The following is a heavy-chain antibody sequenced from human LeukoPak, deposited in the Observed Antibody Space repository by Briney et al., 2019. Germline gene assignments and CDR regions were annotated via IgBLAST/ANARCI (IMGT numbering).Heavy chain of an antibody. Sequence: PGGSLRLSCAASGFTFSSYGMHWVRQAPGKGLEWVAFIRYDGSNKYYADSVKGRFTISRDNSKNTLYLQMNSLRAEDTAVYYCAKGGFWSGYYTDFDYWGQGTLVTVSS. V-gene: IGHV3-30*02. D-gene: IGHD3-3*01. CDR1: GFTFSSYG. CDR3: AKGGFWSGYYTDFDY. J-gene: IGHJ4*02. CDR2: IRYDGSNK.